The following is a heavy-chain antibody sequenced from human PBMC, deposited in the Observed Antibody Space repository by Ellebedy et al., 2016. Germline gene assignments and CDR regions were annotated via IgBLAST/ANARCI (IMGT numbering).Heavy chain of an antibody. D-gene: IGHD3-22*01. CDR3: ARDSYDSSGYYYLGGLNDYFDY. CDR2: IWYDGSNK. J-gene: IGHJ4*02. V-gene: IGHV3-33*08. CDR1: GFTFSSYG. Sequence: GGSLRLSCAASGFTFSSYGMHWVRQAPGKGLEWVAVIWYDGSNKYYADSVKGRFTISRDNSKNTLYLQMNSLRAEDTAVYYCARDSYDSSGYYYLGGLNDYFDYWGQGALATVSS.